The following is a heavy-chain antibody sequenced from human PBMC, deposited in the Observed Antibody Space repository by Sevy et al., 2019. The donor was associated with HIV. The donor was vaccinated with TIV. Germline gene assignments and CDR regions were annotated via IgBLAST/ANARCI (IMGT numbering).Heavy chain of an antibody. V-gene: IGHV4-34*01. Sequence: SETLSLTCAVYGGSFSGYYWSWIRQPPGKGLEWIGEINHSGGTNYNPSLKSRVTISVDTSKNQFSLKLSSVTAADTAVYYCASVGYSGLDYWGQGTLVTVSS. CDR2: INHSGGT. CDR3: ASVGYSGLDY. J-gene: IGHJ4*02. D-gene: IGHD5-12*01. CDR1: GGSFSGYY.